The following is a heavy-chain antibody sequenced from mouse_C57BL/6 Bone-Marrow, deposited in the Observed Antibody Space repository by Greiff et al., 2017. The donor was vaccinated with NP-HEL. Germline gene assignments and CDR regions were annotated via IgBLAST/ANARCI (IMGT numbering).Heavy chain of an antibody. J-gene: IGHJ2*01. CDR3: TRSYGSRVDFDY. CDR2: IRNKANNHAT. V-gene: IGHV6-6*01. Sequence: EVKVVESGGGLVQPGGSMKLSCAASGFTFSDAWMDWVRQSPEKGLEWVAEIRNKANNHATYYAESVKGRFTISRDDSKSSVYLQMNSLRAEDTGIYYCTRSYGSRVDFDYWGQGTTLTVSS. D-gene: IGHD1-1*01. CDR1: GFTFSDAW.